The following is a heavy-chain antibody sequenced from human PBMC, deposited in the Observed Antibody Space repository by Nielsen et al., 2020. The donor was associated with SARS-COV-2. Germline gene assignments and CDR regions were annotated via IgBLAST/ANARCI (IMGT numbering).Heavy chain of an antibody. V-gene: IGHV3-13*01. CDR1: GFTFSSYD. D-gene: IGHD6-19*01. Sequence: GGSLRLSCAASGFTFSSYDMHWVRQATGKGLEWVSAIGTAGDTYYPGSVKGRFTISRENAKNSLYLQMNSLRAGDTAVYYCARAGIAVAESRYWGQGTLVTVSS. J-gene: IGHJ4*02. CDR3: ARAGIAVAESRY. CDR2: IGTAGDT.